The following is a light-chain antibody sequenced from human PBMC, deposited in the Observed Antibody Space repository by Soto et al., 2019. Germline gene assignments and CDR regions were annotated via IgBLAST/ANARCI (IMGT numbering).Light chain of an antibody. CDR2: GTS. CDR3: QQYGSSPLYT. Sequence: EIVLTQSPGTLSLSPRERATLSCRASQSVNSNYLAWYHQKPGQAPRLLIYGTSSRATGIPDRFSGSGSGTDFTLTISRLEPEDFAVYYCQQYGSSPLYTFGQGTKLEIK. V-gene: IGKV3-20*01. CDR1: QSVNSNY. J-gene: IGKJ2*01.